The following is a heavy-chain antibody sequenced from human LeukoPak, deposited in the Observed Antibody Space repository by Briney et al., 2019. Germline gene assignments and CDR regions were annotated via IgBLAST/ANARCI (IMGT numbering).Heavy chain of an antibody. CDR1: GFTFSNAW. CDR2: IKSKTDGGTT. J-gene: IGHJ4*02. V-gene: IGHV3-15*07. Sequence: GGSLRLSCAASGFTFSNAWMNWVRQAPGKGLEWVGRIKSKTDGGTTDYAAPVKGRFTISRDDPKNTLYLQMNSLKTEDTAVYYCTGYYYDSSGYYLDYWGQGTLVTVSS. D-gene: IGHD3-22*01. CDR3: TGYYYDSSGYYLDY.